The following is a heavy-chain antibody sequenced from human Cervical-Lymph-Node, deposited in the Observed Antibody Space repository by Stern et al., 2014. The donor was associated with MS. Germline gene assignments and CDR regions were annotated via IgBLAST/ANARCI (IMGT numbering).Heavy chain of an antibody. Sequence: QVPLVESGPGRVKPSETLSLTCSVSGGFIRGYYWHWIRQSPGKGLAWIGYDYYSGSTAYNPSLQSRVTISVDPSKNQISLKLRSVTAADTAVYYRASSDFSHYLGPFEFWGHGTLVAVSS. D-gene: IGHD3/OR15-3a*01. V-gene: IGHV4-59*01. J-gene: IGHJ4*01. CDR1: GGFIRGYY. CDR2: DYYSGST. CDR3: ASSDFSHYLGPFEF.